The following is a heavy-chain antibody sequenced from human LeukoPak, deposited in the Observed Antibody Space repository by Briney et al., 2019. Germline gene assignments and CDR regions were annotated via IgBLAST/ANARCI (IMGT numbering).Heavy chain of an antibody. J-gene: IGHJ4*02. CDR1: GFTFSNFA. CDR3: AKVQGGPYFDSSAHFFDY. V-gene: IGHV3-23*01. CDR2: ISGTGGST. Sequence: PGGSLRLSCAASGFTFSNFAMSWVRQASGKGLEWVSAISGTGGSTHYADSVKGRFTISRDNSKNTVYLQMNSPRAEDTAVYYCAKVQGGPYFDSSAHFFDYWGQGTLVTVSS. D-gene: IGHD3-22*01.